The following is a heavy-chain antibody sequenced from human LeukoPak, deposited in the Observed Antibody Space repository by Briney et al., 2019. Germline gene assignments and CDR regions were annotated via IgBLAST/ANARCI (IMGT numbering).Heavy chain of an antibody. Sequence: GGSLRLSCVASGFTFSDYAMTWVRQAPGKGPEWVSGVSDSGDTTYYAGSVKGRFTISRDNSKNTLYLQMHNLTVEDTALYYCVKGGWGATVNIWGQGRMVTVSS. CDR2: VSDSGDTT. CDR1: GFTFSDYA. V-gene: IGHV3-23*01. D-gene: IGHD1-26*01. J-gene: IGHJ3*02. CDR3: VKGGWGATVNI.